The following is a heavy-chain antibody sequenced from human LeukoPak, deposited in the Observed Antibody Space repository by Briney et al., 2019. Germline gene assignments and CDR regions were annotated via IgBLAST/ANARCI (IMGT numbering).Heavy chain of an antibody. J-gene: IGHJ4*02. D-gene: IGHD3-22*01. CDR2: IYYSGST. CDR3: ARRMGGSSGYYFH. Sequence: SETLSLTCAVSGGSTSSGGSYWSWIRQHPGKGLEWIGYIYYSGSTYYNPSLRSRVTISVDTSKNQFSLKLSSVTAADTAVYYCARRMGGSSGYYFHWGQGTLVTVSS. V-gene: IGHV4-31*11. CDR1: GGSTSSGGSY.